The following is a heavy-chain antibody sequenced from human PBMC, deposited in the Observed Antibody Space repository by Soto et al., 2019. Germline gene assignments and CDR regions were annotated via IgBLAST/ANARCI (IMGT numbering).Heavy chain of an antibody. CDR3: TGVTWFRGMDV. J-gene: IGHJ6*02. Sequence: SQTLSLTCAVSGDSVSSNSAGCNWIRQSRSRGLEWLGRTYYKSKWNNDYALSVKSRITINPDTSKNQFYLHLYSVTPEDTAVYYCTGVTWFRGMDVWGQGTTVTVSS. V-gene: IGHV6-1*01. CDR2: TYYKSKWNN. CDR1: GDSVSSNSAG. D-gene: IGHD3-10*01.